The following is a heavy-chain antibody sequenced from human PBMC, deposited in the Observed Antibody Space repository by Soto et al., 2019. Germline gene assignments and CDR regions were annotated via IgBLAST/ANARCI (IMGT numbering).Heavy chain of an antibody. V-gene: IGHV1-69*08. J-gene: IGHJ4*02. CDR3: VRDSPIGSTYSGYDGIDY. Sequence: QVQLVQSGAEVKKPGSSVKVSCKASGGTFSNDIITWVRQAPGQGLEWMGRIIPLLDIANYAQKFQGRVTSTGDKSTSTAYMELNSLRSEDTAVYYCVRDSPIGSTYSGYDGIDYWGQGTLGTVSS. D-gene: IGHD5-12*01. CDR1: GGTFSNDI. CDR2: IIPLLDIA.